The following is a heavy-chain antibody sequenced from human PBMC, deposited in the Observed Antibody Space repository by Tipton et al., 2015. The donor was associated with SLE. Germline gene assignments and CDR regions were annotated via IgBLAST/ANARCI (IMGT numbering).Heavy chain of an antibody. J-gene: IGHJ4*02. CDR2: VGTTADR. CDR3: AGGTGAYFDH. D-gene: IGHD3-16*01. Sequence: GSLRLSCTASGFTFSYYNMNWVRQVTGRGLEWISAVGTTADRYYSDSVKGRFTISRDNSKNTLYLQMNRLRVEDTAVYYCAGGTGAYFDHWGQGTLVTVSS. CDR1: GFTFSYYN. V-gene: IGHV3-13*01.